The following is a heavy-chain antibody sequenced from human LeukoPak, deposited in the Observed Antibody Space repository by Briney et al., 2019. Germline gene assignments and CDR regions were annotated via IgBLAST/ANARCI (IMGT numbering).Heavy chain of an antibody. V-gene: IGHV3-23*01. CDR2: FSDIA. Sequence: GGSLRLSCEASGFTFSSSFMSWVRQAPGKGLEWVSTFSDIAYYADSVRGRFTTSRDNAKNTLYLRMVSLRAEDTAVYYCAKRLNSFAFDIRGQGTMVTVSS. D-gene: IGHD2-21*01. CDR1: GFTFSSSF. J-gene: IGHJ3*02. CDR3: AKRLNSFAFDI.